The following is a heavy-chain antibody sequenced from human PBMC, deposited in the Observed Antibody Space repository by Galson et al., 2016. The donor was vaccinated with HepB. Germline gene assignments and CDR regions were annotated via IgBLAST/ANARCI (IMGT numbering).Heavy chain of an antibody. CDR3: ATDSRYGDPGFFDH. CDR1: GASISRGLYH. V-gene: IGHV4-31*03. Sequence: LSLTCTVSGASISRGLYHWTWIRQRPGEGLEWVGYVSSSGTTNYNASLKGRIAMSVDTSKNEFSVTLTSLTAADTAVYYCATDSRYGDPGFFDHWGRGTLVTVTS. J-gene: IGHJ4*02. CDR2: VSSSGTT. D-gene: IGHD4-17*01.